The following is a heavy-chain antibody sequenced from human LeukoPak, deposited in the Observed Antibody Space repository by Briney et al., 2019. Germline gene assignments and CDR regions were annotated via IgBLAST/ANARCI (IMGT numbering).Heavy chain of an antibody. D-gene: IGHD3-16*01. V-gene: IGHV7-4-1*02. CDR1: GYTFTSYA. CDR2: INTNTGNQ. CDR3: ARELDDYVWGIPDY. J-gene: IGHJ4*02. Sequence: GASVKVSCKASGYTFTSYAMNWVRQAPGQGLEWMGWINTNTGNQTYAQGFTGRFVFSLDTSVSTAYLQISSLKAEDTAVYYCARELDDYVWGIPDYWGQGTLVTVSS.